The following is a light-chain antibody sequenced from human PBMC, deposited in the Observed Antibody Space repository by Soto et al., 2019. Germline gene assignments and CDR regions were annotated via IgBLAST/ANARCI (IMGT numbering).Light chain of an antibody. CDR1: QSVSSSY. V-gene: IGKV3-20*01. CDR2: GAS. CDR3: QYYGTSPKP. J-gene: IGKJ1*01. Sequence: EILLTQSPGTLSLSPGERATLSCRASQSVSSSYLAWYQQKPGQAPRLPILGASSRATGIPDRFSGSGSGTDFTLTISRLEPEDFAVYYCQYYGTSPKPFGQGTKVDIK.